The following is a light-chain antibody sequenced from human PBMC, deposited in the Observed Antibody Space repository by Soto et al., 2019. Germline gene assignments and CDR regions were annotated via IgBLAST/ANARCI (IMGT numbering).Light chain of an antibody. J-gene: IGKJ5*01. Sequence: EIVLTQSPGTLSLSPGERATIACRASQIVSSGYLAWYQQKPDQAPRPLIYDASYRASGIPARFSGSGCGTDFTLTISSLEPEDFAVYYCQQRSDWPSFGQGTRLEIK. CDR1: QIVSSGY. CDR3: QQRSDWPS. V-gene: IGKV3-11*01. CDR2: DAS.